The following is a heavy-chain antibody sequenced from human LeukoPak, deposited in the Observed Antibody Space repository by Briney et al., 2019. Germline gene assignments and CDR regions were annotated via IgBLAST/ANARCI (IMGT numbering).Heavy chain of an antibody. CDR3: ARGDSSSSVSTFDY. CDR2: ISGSGGST. D-gene: IGHD6-6*01. Sequence: GGSLRLSCAASGFTFSSYAMSWVRQAPGKGLEWVSAISGSGGSTYYADSVKGWFTISRDNSKNTLYLQMNSLRAEDTAVYYCARGDSSSSVSTFDYWGQGTLVTVSS. CDR1: GFTFSSYA. V-gene: IGHV3-23*01. J-gene: IGHJ4*02.